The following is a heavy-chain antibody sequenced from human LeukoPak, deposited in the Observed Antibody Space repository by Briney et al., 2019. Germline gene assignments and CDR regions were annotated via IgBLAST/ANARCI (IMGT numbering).Heavy chain of an antibody. CDR3: ARDAEGVTGEAPSGLDY. CDR1: GGTFSSYA. D-gene: IGHD2-21*02. CDR2: IIPILGIA. J-gene: IGHJ4*02. Sequence: SVTVSCTASGGTFSSYAISWVRQAPGQGLEWMGRIIPILGIANYAQKFQGRVTITADKSTSTAYMELSSLRSEDTAVYYCARDAEGVTGEAPSGLDYWGQGTLVTVSS. V-gene: IGHV1-69*04.